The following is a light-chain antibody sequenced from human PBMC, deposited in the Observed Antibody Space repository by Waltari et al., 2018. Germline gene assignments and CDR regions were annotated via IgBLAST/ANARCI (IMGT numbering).Light chain of an antibody. CDR3: QQRANWPLT. V-gene: IGKV3-11*01. Sequence: EIVLTQSPGTLSLSPGERATLSCRASQSVTRYLAWYQQKSGLAPRLLIYDTSNRATGIPARFIGSGSGTDFSLTITSLESEDFAVYYCQQRANWPLTFGGGTKVEIK. J-gene: IGKJ4*01. CDR1: QSVTRY. CDR2: DTS.